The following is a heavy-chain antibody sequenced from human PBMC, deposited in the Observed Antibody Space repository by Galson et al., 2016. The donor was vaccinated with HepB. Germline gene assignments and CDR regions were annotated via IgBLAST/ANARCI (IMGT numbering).Heavy chain of an antibody. D-gene: IGHD1-26*01. V-gene: IGHV3-48*01. Sequence: SLRLSCAASGFTFSNYNMNWVRQAPGKGLEWVSYISSSSSTIYYADSVKGRFTVSRDNVKNSLYLQMNSLRAEDTAVYYCARRHGSATGPSFDYWGQGTLVTVSS. CDR3: ARRHGSATGPSFDY. CDR2: ISSSSSTI. CDR1: GFTFSNYN. J-gene: IGHJ4*02.